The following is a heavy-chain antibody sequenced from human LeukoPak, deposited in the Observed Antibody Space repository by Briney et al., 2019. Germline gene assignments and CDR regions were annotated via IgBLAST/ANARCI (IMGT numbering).Heavy chain of an antibody. CDR3: AKVGGSFLSNAFDM. Sequence: PGGSLRLSCAASGFTFSNYGVHWVRQAPDKGLEWVAFIRYDGSDKYYADSVKGRVTISRDNSKNTLYLQMNSLRVKDTAVYYCAKVGGSFLSNAFDMWGQGTMVTVSS. V-gene: IGHV3-30*02. CDR1: GFTFSNYG. J-gene: IGHJ3*02. CDR2: IRYDGSDK. D-gene: IGHD1-26*01.